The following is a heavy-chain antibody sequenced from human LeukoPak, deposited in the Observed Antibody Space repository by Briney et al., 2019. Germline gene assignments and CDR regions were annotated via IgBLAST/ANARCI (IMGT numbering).Heavy chain of an antibody. CDR2: IYYSGST. J-gene: IGHJ5*02. CDR3: ARSGEQWLVPGPNWYDP. Sequence: SETLSLTCTVSGGSISSYYWSWIRQPPGKGLEWIGYIYYSGSTNYNPSLKSRVTISVDTSKNQFSLKLSSVTAADTAVYYCARSGEQWLVPGPNWYDPWGQGTLVTVSS. CDR1: GGSISSYY. V-gene: IGHV4-59*01. D-gene: IGHD6-19*01.